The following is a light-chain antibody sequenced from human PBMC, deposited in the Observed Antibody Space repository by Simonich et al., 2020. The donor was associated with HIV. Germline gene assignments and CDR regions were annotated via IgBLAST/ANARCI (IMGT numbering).Light chain of an antibody. CDR2: LGS. J-gene: IGKJ3*01. CDR1: QSLLHSNGYNY. V-gene: IGKV2-28*01. CDR3: MQGTHWPPFT. Sequence: DIVMTQSPLSLPVTPGEPASISCRSSQSLLHSNGYNYLDWYLQKPGQSPQLLIYLGSNRASGVPDRFSGSASGTDFTLKISRVEAEDVGVYYCMQGTHWPPFTFGPGTKVEIK.